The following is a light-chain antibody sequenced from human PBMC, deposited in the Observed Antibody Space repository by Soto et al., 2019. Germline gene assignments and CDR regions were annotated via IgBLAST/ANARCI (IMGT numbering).Light chain of an antibody. Sequence: DIHMAHSPSSLSASLGDIVTITCRASLSISTYLNWYQQKPGKAPKLLIYDASALPRGVPSRFSGSGSGTEFTLTISSLQPDDFATYYCQQFNSYPITFGQGTRLENK. J-gene: IGKJ5*01. CDR3: QQFNSYPIT. CDR1: LSISTY. CDR2: DAS. V-gene: IGKV1-9*01.